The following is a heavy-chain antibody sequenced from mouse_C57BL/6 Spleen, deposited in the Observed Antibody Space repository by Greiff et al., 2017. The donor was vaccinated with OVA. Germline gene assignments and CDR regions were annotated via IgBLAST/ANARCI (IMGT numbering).Heavy chain of an antibody. CDR2: INPGSGGT. J-gene: IGHJ2*01. Sequence: QVQLQQSGAELVRPGTSVKVSCKASGYAFTNYLIEWVKQRPGQGLEWIGVINPGSGGTNYNEKFKGQATLTADKSSSPAYMQRSSRTSEDAAVYFCARGITTVSFDYWGQGTTRTVSS. D-gene: IGHD2-4*01. CDR3: ARGITTVSFDY. CDR1: GYAFTNYL. V-gene: IGHV1-54*01.